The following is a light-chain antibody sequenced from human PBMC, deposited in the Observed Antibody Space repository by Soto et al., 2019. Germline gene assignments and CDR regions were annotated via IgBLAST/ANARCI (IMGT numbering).Light chain of an antibody. Sequence: QSALTQPRSVSGSPGQSVTISCTGTSSDVGGYNYVSWYQQHPGRAPKFMIYDVTKRPSGVPDRFSGSKSGNTASLTISGLQVEDEADYYCQSYDDSLSAYVFGGGTKVTVL. J-gene: IGLJ2*01. CDR2: DVT. CDR3: QSYDDSLSAYV. V-gene: IGLV2-11*01. CDR1: SSDVGGYNY.